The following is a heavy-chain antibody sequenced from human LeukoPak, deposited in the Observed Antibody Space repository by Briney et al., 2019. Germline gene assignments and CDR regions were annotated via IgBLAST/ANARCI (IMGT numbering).Heavy chain of an antibody. CDR3: ARDRFKVTSIFGVPHGWFDP. V-gene: IGHV1-2*02. J-gene: IGHJ5*02. CDR2: INPNSGGT. Sequence: ASVTVSCKASGYTFTGYYMHWVRQAPGQGLEWMGWINPNSGGTNYAQKFQGRVTMTRDTSISTAYMELSRLRSDDTAVYYCARDRFKVTSIFGVPHGWFDPWGQGTLVTVSS. CDR1: GYTFTGYY. D-gene: IGHD3-3*01.